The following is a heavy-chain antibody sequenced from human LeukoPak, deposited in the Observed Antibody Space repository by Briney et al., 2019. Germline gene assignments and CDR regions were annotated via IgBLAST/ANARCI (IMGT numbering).Heavy chain of an antibody. CDR3: ARVGPYCGGGCYRYYYYYYMDV. CDR1: GGSFSGYY. V-gene: IGHV4-34*01. J-gene: IGHJ6*03. CDR2: INHSGST. D-gene: IGHD2-21*02. Sequence: SETLSLTCAVYGGSFSGYYWSWIRQPPGKGLEWIGEINHSGSTNYNPSLKSRVTISVDTSKNQFSLKLSSVTAADTAVYYCARVGPYCGGGCYRYYYYYYMDVWGKGTTVTVSS.